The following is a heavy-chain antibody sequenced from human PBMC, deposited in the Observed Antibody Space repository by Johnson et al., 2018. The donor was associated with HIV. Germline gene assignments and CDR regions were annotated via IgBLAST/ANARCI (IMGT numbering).Heavy chain of an antibody. CDR2: ISYDGSNK. CDR3: AGGSGWYSEAFDI. CDR1: GFTFSSYA. J-gene: IGHJ3*02. V-gene: IGHV3-30-3*01. Sequence: QVQVVESGGGVVQPGRSLRLSCAASGFTFSSYAMHWVRQAPGKGLEWVAVISYDGSNKYYADSVKGRFTISRDNSKNTLYLQMNSLRAEDTAVYYCAGGSGWYSEAFDIWGQGTMVTVSS. D-gene: IGHD6-19*01.